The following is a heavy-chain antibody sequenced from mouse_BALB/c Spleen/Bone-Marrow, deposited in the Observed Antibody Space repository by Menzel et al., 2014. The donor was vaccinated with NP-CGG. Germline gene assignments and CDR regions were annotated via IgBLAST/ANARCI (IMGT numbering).Heavy chain of an antibody. Sequence: EVMLVESGGGFVRPGGSLKLSCAASGFTFSDYYMYWVRQTPEKRLEWVATISDGGSYTYYPDSVKGRFTISRDNAKNNLYLQMSSLKSEDTAMYYCARDYDYAMDYWGQGTSVTVSS. V-gene: IGHV5-4*02. J-gene: IGHJ4*01. CDR2: ISDGGSYT. D-gene: IGHD2-12*01. CDR1: GFTFSDYY. CDR3: ARDYDYAMDY.